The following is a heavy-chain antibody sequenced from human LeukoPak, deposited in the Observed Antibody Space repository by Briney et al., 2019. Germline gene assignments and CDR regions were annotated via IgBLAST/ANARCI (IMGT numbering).Heavy chain of an antibody. CDR1: GGSFSGYY. Sequence: SETLSLTCAVYGGSFSGYYWSWIRQPPGKGLEWIGEINHSGSTNYNPSLKSRVTISVDTSKNQFSLKLSSVTAADTAVHYCARGPADYWGQGTLVTVSS. V-gene: IGHV4-34*01. CDR3: ARGPADY. CDR2: INHSGST. J-gene: IGHJ4*02.